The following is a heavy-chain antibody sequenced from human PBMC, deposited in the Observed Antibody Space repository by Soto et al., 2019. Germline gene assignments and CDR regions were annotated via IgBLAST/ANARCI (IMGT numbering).Heavy chain of an antibody. CDR3: AREGDSSSFDY. D-gene: IGHD6-6*01. Sequence: SVKVSCKASGGTFSSYTIRWVRQAPGQGLEWMGRIIPILGIANYAQKFQGRVTITRDTSASTAYMELSSLRSEDTAVYYCAREGDSSSFDYWGQGTLVTVSS. J-gene: IGHJ4*02. CDR1: GGTFSSYT. V-gene: IGHV1-69*04. CDR2: IIPILGIA.